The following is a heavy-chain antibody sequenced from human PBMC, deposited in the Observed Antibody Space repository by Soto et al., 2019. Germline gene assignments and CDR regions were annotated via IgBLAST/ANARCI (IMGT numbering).Heavy chain of an antibody. V-gene: IGHV4-34*01. CDR2: INHSGST. CDR3: ARVLGATTIFGTYYYYYMDV. J-gene: IGHJ6*03. Sequence: PSETLSLTCAVYGGSFSGYYWSWIRQLPGKGLEWIGEINHSGSTNYNPSLKSRVTISVDTSKNQFSLKLSSVTAADTAVYYCARVLGATTIFGTYYYYYMDVWGKGTTVTVSS. D-gene: IGHD3-3*01. CDR1: GGSFSGYY.